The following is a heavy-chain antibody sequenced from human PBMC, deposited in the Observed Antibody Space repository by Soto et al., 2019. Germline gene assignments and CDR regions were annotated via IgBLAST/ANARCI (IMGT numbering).Heavy chain of an antibody. CDR3: ARHSLSNSHFSY. CDR1: GGFISSSSYY. D-gene: IGHD4-4*01. Sequence: SETLSLTCTVAGGFISSSSYYRCWICQPPGKGLEWLGSIYYSGSTYYNPSPKSRVTISVDTSTNQCSLKLSSVTAADTAVYYGARHSLSNSHFSYCGQGTMVGVSS. V-gene: IGHV4-39*01. J-gene: IGHJ4*02. CDR2: IYYSGST.